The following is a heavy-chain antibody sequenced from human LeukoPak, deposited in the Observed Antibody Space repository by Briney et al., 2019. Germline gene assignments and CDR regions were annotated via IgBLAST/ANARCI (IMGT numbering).Heavy chain of an antibody. D-gene: IGHD5-24*01. CDR3: AREARGRDGYNPDY. CDR2: IIPIFGTA. V-gene: IGHV1-69*13. Sequence: GASVKVSCKASGGTFSSYAISWVRQAPGQGLEWMGGIIPIFGTANYAQKFQGRVTITADESTSTAYMELCSLRSEDTAVYYCAREARGRDGYNPDYWGQGTLVTVSS. CDR1: GGTFSSYA. J-gene: IGHJ4*02.